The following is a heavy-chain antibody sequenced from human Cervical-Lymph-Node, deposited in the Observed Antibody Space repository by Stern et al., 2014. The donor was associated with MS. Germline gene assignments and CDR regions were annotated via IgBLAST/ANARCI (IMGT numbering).Heavy chain of an antibody. Sequence: QLQLQESGPGLLKPSETLSLTCTVSGDSIRSYFWTWIRQPPGKTLEWIGYIYYSGSADYNPSLRSRVTMSVDTSKQFSLILSSGTAADTAVYYCARKADWGDYFDYWGQGTLVTVSS. D-gene: IGHD7-27*01. CDR1: GDSIRSYF. CDR3: ARKADWGDYFDY. J-gene: IGHJ4*02. V-gene: IGHV4-59*08. CDR2: IYYSGSA.